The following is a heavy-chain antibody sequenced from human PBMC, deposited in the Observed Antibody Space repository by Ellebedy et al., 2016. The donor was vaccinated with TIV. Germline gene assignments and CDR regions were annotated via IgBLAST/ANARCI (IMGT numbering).Heavy chain of an antibody. Sequence: MPSETLSLTCTVSGGSISSSSYYWGWIRQPPGKGLEWIGSIYYSGSTNYNPSLKSRVTVSVDTSKNQFSLKLSSVTAADTAVYYCARDSSGRFDYWGQGTLVTVSS. D-gene: IGHD3-22*01. CDR2: IYYSGST. CDR3: ARDSSGRFDY. V-gene: IGHV4-39*07. CDR1: GGSISSSSYY. J-gene: IGHJ4*02.